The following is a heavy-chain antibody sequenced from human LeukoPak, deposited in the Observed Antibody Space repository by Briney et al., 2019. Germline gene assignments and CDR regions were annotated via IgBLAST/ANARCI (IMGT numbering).Heavy chain of an antibody. Sequence: SETLSLNCSVSGGSISSSSHTWGWIRQSPGKGLQWIGSIYYSGATCHNPPLKSRVTMSLDMSKNHFSLKLTSVTAADTAVYYCVREEFAIFGVGPALGWGQGTLVIVSS. CDR2: IYYSGAT. D-gene: IGHD3-3*01. V-gene: IGHV4-39*07. J-gene: IGHJ4*02. CDR3: VREEFAIFGVGPALG. CDR1: GGSISSSSHT.